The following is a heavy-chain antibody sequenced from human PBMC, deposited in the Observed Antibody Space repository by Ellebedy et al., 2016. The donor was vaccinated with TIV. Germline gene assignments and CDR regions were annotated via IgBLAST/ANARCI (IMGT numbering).Heavy chain of an antibody. CDR1: GGSVRSDSFY. Sequence: MPSETLSLTCSVSGGSVRSDSFYWGWVRQAPGKGLEWIVYMFYSGIPEYNPSLKSRVTISVDTSKNQFSLHLSSVTAADTAVYYCARELRAAGGHYMDVWGRGTTVTVSS. CDR2: MFYSGIP. J-gene: IGHJ6*03. V-gene: IGHV4-61*01. D-gene: IGHD2-15*01. CDR3: ARELRAAGGHYMDV.